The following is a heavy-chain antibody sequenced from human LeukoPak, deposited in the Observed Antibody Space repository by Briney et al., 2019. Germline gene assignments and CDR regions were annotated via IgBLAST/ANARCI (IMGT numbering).Heavy chain of an antibody. D-gene: IGHD6-19*01. V-gene: IGHV4-59*01. CDR3: AREGAVAGHFDY. Sequence: SETLSLTCTVSGGSISSYYWSWIRQPPGKGLEWIGYIYYSGITNYNPSLKSRVTISVDTSKNQFSLKLSSVTAADTAVYYCAREGAVAGHFDYWGQGTLVTVSS. CDR2: IYYSGIT. CDR1: GGSISSYY. J-gene: IGHJ4*02.